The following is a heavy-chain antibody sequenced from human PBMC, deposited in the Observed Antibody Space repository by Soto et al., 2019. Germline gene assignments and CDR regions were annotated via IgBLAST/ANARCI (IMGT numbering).Heavy chain of an antibody. CDR1: GGSISIGDYY. Sequence: QVQLQESGPGLVKPSQTLSLTCTVSGGSISIGDYYWRWIRQPPGKGLEWIGYIYYSGSTYYNPSRKSRVTISVDPSKNQFSLKLSSVTAADTCVYYCAGGFRGSYPTDYWGQGTLVTVSS. CDR2: IYYSGST. J-gene: IGHJ4*02. CDR3: AGGFRGSYPTDY. V-gene: IGHV4-30-4*01. D-gene: IGHD3-16*02.